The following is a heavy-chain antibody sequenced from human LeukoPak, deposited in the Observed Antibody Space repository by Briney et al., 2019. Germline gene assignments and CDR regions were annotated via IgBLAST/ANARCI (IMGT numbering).Heavy chain of an antibody. CDR3: ARVTHDYGAAPFDY. V-gene: IGHV1-8*03. Sequence: GASVKVSCKASGYTFTSYDINWVRQATGQGLEWMGWMNPNSGNTGYAQKFQGRVTITRNTSISTAYMELSSLRSEDTAVYYCARVTHDYGAAPFDYWGQGTLVTVSS. J-gene: IGHJ4*02. CDR1: GYTFTSYD. D-gene: IGHD4-17*01. CDR2: MNPNSGNT.